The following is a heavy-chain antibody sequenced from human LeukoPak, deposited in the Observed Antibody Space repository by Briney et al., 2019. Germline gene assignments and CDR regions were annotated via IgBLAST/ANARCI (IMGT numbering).Heavy chain of an antibody. CDR1: GGSISSYC. Sequence: SETLSLTCTVSGGSISSYCWSWIRQPPGKGLEWIGYIYYSGSTNYNPSLKSRVTISVDTSKNQFSLKLSSVTAADTAVYYCARSRANWFDPWGQGTLVTVSS. CDR2: IYYSGST. J-gene: IGHJ5*02. V-gene: IGHV4-59*01. CDR3: ARSRANWFDP.